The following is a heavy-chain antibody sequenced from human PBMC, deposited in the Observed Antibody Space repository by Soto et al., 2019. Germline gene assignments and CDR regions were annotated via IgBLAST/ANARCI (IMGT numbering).Heavy chain of an antibody. Sequence: QVQLVESGGGVVQPGRSLRLSCAASGFTFISYAMHWVRQAPGKGLEWVAVISFDGRTEYYADSVKGRFTISRDNSKNTVYLQMNSLRSEDTAVYYCARSRHGSGSYTHFYYGLDVWCQGTTVTVSS. CDR1: GFTFISYA. J-gene: IGHJ6*02. CDR2: ISFDGRTE. V-gene: IGHV3-30-3*01. D-gene: IGHD3-10*01. CDR3: ARSRHGSGSYTHFYYGLDV.